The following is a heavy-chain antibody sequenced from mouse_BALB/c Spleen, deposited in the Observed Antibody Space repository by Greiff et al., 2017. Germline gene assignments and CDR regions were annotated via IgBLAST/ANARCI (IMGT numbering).Heavy chain of an antibody. CDR2: IWGDGST. CDR3: ARDIYYYGSSYGFAY. V-gene: IGHV2-6-7*01. D-gene: IGHD1-1*01. J-gene: IGHJ3*01. CDR1: GFSLTGYG. Sequence: QVQLKESGPGRVAPSQSLSITCTVSGFSLTGYGVNWVRQPPGKGLEWLGMIWGDGSTDYNSALKSRLSISKDNSKSQVFLKMNSLQTDDTARYYCARDIYYYGSSYGFAYWGQGTLVTVSA.